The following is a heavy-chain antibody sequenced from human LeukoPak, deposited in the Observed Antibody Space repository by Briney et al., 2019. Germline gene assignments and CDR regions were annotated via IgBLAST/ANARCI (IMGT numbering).Heavy chain of an antibody. Sequence: GGSLRLSCAASGFTFSSYAMHWVRQAPGKGLEWVAVIWHDGSNKYYEDSVKGRFTISRDNSKNTLYLQMNSLRAEDTAVYYCARDAVASTGYAFDIWGQGTMVTVSS. J-gene: IGHJ3*02. V-gene: IGHV3-33*01. CDR1: GFTFSSYA. D-gene: IGHD6-19*01. CDR2: IWHDGSNK. CDR3: ARDAVASTGYAFDI.